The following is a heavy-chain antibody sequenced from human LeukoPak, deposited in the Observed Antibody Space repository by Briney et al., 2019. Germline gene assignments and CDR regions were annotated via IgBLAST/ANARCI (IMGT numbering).Heavy chain of an antibody. CDR3: ATPGSYYYGSGSTYGMDV. J-gene: IGHJ6*02. Sequence: PGGSLRLSCEASGFGFSNYAMNWARQAPGKGLEWVSSISRSATYIYYADSLKGRFTISRDNAKNSLYLQMNSLRAEDTAVYYCATPGSYYYGSGSTYGMDVWGQGTTVTVSS. CDR2: ISRSATYI. CDR1: GFGFSNYA. D-gene: IGHD3-10*01. V-gene: IGHV3-21*04.